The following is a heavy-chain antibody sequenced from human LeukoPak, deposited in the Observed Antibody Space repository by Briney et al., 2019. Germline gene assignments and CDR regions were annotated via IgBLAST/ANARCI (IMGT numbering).Heavy chain of an antibody. CDR2: ISGSGGST. CDR1: GFTFSSYA. D-gene: IGHD3-16*01. Sequence: GGSLRLSCAASGFTFSSYAMGWVRQAPGKGLEWVSAISGSGGSTYYADSVKGRFTISRDNSKNTLYLQMNSLRAEDTAVYYCAKAGSLWGAFDYWGQGTLVTVSS. CDR3: AKAGSLWGAFDY. J-gene: IGHJ4*02. V-gene: IGHV3-23*01.